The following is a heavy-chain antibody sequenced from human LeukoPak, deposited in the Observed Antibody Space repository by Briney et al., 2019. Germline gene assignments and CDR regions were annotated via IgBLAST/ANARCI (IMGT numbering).Heavy chain of an antibody. V-gene: IGHV3-30*18. CDR1: GLTFSSYG. CDR2: ISYDGSNK. J-gene: IGHJ6*02. Sequence: PGRSLRLSCAASGLTFSSYGMHWVRQAPGKGLEWVAVISYDGSNKYYADSVKGRFTISRDNSKNTLYLQMNSLRAEDTAVYYCAKTARPYYYYGMDVWGQETTVTVSS. CDR3: AKTARPYYYYGMDV.